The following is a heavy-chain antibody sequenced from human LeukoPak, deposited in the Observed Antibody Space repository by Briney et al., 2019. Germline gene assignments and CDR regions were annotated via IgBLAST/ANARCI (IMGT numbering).Heavy chain of an antibody. CDR2: IIPIFGTA. Sequence: GASVKVSCKASGGTFSTYAISWVRQAPGQGLEWMGGIIPIFGTANYAQKFQGRVTITADESTSTAYMELSSLRSEDTAVYYCARAGVGSGYFDYWGQGTLVTVSS. D-gene: IGHD3-22*01. CDR3: ARAGVGSGYFDY. CDR1: GGTFSTYA. J-gene: IGHJ4*02. V-gene: IGHV1-69*13.